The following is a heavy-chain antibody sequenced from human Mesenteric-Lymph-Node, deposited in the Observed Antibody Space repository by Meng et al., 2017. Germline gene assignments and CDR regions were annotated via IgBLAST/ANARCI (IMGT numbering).Heavy chain of an antibody. V-gene: IGHV3-21*04. D-gene: IGHD6-13*01. CDR1: GFTFSSYS. J-gene: IGHJ1*01. CDR3: AKGGSSWSPLQH. CDR2: ISSSSSYI. Sequence: RGSLRLSCAASGFTFSSYSMNWVRQAPGKGLEWVSSISSSSSYIYYADSVKGRFTISRDNSKNTLYLQMNSLRAEDTAVYYCAKGGSSWSPLQHWGQGTLVTVSS.